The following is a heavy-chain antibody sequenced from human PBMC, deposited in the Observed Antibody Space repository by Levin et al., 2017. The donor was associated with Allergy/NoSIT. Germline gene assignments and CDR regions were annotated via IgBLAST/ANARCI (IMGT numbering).Heavy chain of an antibody. J-gene: IGHJ4*02. CDR3: ARENWNYVL. D-gene: IGHD1-7*01. CDR2: INHSGST. Sequence: SQTLSLTCAVYGGSFSGYYWSWIRQPPGKGLEWIGEINHSGSTNYNPSLKSRVTISVDTSKNQFSLKLSSVTAADTAVYYCARENWNYVLWGQGTLVTVSS. V-gene: IGHV4-34*01. CDR1: GGSFSGYY.